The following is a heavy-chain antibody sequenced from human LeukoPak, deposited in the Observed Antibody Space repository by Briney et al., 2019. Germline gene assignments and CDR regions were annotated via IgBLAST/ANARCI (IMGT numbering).Heavy chain of an antibody. V-gene: IGHV3-11*06. D-gene: IGHD1-1*01. Sequence: PSETLSLTCTVSGVSISSGDYYWSWIRQAPGKGLEWVSSISSSSSYIYYADSVKGRFTISRDNAKNSLYLQMNSLRAEDTAVYYCARDDLEGAFDYWGQGTLVTVSS. CDR3: ARDDLEGAFDY. CDR2: ISSSSSYI. J-gene: IGHJ4*02. CDR1: GVSISSGDYY.